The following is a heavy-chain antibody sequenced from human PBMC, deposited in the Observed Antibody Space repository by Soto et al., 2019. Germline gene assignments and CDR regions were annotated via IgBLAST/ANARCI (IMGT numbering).Heavy chain of an antibody. V-gene: IGHV1-2*02. J-gene: IGHJ4*02. D-gene: IGHD3-3*02. CDR3: ARGQFWSVR. CDR1: GYSFTGYY. CDR2: INPNNGGT. Sequence: ASVKVSCKASGYSFTGYYIFWVRQAPGQGLEWMGWINPNNGGTSYAQKFQGRVTMTRDTSISTVYMELSGLISDDTAIYYCARGQFWSVRWGQGTLVTVSS.